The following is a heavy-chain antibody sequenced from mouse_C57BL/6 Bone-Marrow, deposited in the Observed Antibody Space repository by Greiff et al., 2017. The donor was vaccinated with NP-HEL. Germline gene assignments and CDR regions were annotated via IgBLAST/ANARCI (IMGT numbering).Heavy chain of an antibody. V-gene: IGHV6-3*01. D-gene: IGHD2-3*01. CDR1: GFTFSNYW. J-gene: IGHJ3*01. CDR3: TDFDGYPFAY. CDR2: IRLKSDNYAT. Sequence: EVQVVESGGGLVQPGGSMKLSCVASGFTFSNYWMNWVRQSPEKGLEWVAQIRLKSDNYATHYAESVKGRFTISRDDSKSSVYLQMNNLRAEDTGIYYCTDFDGYPFAYWGQGTLVTVSA.